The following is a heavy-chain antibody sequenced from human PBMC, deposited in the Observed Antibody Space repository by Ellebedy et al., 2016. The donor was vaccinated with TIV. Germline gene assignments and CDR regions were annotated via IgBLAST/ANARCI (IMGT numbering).Heavy chain of an antibody. CDR3: AGGWHQPDY. CDR1: TFTFSKYA. J-gene: IGHJ4*02. V-gene: IGHV3-23*01. D-gene: IGHD2-15*01. Sequence: GESLKISCAASTFTFSKYAMSWVRQAPGKGLQWVSSISDRGETTYYAESVKGRFAISRDNAENTLYLQMNSLRVEDTALYYCAGGWHQPDYWGQGTLVIVSS. CDR2: ISDRGETT.